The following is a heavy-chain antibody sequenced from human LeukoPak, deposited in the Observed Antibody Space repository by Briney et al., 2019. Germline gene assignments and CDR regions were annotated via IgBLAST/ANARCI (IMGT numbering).Heavy chain of an antibody. CDR1: GFTFSSYG. CDR3: ARLNTAMVDFDY. J-gene: IGHJ4*02. CDR2: ISYDGSNK. Sequence: PGGSLRLSCAASGFTFSSYGMHWVRQAPGKGLEWVSVISYDGSNKYYADSVKGRFTISRDNSKNTLYLQMNSLRAEDTAVYYCARLNTAMVDFDYWGQGTLVTVSS. D-gene: IGHD5-18*01. V-gene: IGHV3-30*03.